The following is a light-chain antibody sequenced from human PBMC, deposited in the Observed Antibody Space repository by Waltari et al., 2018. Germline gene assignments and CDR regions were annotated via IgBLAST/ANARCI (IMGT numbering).Light chain of an antibody. Sequence: DTQMTQSPSTLSASVGDRVTINCRASQSISMWLAWYQQRPGKAPKLLIYKASSLERGVPSRFSGSGSGTAFTLTISSLQPDDFATYYCQHYNTYPFTFGPGTKVDIK. V-gene: IGKV1-5*03. CDR2: KAS. CDR3: QHYNTYPFT. J-gene: IGKJ3*01. CDR1: QSISMW.